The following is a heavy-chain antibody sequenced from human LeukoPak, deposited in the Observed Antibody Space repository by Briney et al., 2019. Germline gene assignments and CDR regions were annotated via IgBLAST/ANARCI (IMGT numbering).Heavy chain of an antibody. CDR2: VNKDGSEE. CDR1: GFTFSNYW. J-gene: IGHJ4*02. V-gene: IGHV3-7*01. Sequence: GGSLRLPCAASGFTFSNYWMTWVRQAPGKGLEGVASVNKDGSEEYYVDSVKGRFTISRDNAKNSLFLQMNSLRAEDTAVYYCARPYYYSSGSLPYWGQGTLVTVSS. CDR3: ARPYYYSSGSLPY. D-gene: IGHD3-10*01.